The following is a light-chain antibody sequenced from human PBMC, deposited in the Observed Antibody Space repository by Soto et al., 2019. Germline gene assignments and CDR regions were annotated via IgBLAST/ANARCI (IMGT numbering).Light chain of an antibody. J-gene: IGLJ2*01. Sequence: QSALTQPPSASGSPGQSVALSCTGTSSDVGGYNYVSWYQQHPGKAPKLLIYEVSKRPSGVPDRFSASKSGNTASLTVSGLQAEDEADYYCSSYFAGNRVVFGGGTQLTVL. CDR3: SSYFAGNRVV. CDR2: EVS. V-gene: IGLV2-8*01. CDR1: SSDVGGYNY.